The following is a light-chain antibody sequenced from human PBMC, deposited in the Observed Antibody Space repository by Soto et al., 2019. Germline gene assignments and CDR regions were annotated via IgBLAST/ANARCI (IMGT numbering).Light chain of an antibody. J-gene: IGLJ1*01. CDR3: SSYTTSNTRQIV. Sequence: QSALTQPASVSGSPGQSITISCTGTSSDVGGYNYVSWYQHHPGKAPKPMIYDVSNRPSGVSNRFSGSKSGNTASLTISGLQPEDEADYYCSSYTTSNTRQIVFGTGTKLT. V-gene: IGLV2-14*03. CDR2: DVS. CDR1: SSDVGGYNY.